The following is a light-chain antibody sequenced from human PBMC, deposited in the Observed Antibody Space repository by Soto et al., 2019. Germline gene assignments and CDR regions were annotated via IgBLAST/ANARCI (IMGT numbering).Light chain of an antibody. Sequence: ETEMTQSPATLSISAGERATLSCRASRSVSSNVAWYQQKPGQTPRLLIYGASTMHTGIPVRFSGSGSGTDFSLTISSLQSEDFAVYYCHQYDGGPYTFGQGTKVEI. CDR3: HQYDGGPYT. J-gene: IGKJ2*01. V-gene: IGKV3-15*01. CDR1: RSVSSN. CDR2: GAS.